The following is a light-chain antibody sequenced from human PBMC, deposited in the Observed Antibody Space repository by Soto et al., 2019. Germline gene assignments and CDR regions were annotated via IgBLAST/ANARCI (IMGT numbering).Light chain of an antibody. V-gene: IGKV3-15*01. CDR1: QGVTTN. Sequence: EIRMTQSPGTLSVSPGERATLSCMAAQGVTTNFAWYQQKSGQSPRLLIYDVSNRATGVPARFSGSGSETDFTLTISGLRSEDSAVYFCQQYNNWPFSFGQGTRLEIK. CDR3: QQYNNWPFS. J-gene: IGKJ5*01. CDR2: DVS.